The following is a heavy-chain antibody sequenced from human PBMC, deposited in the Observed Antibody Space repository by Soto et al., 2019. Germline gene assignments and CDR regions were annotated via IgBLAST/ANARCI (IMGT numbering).Heavy chain of an antibody. J-gene: IGHJ5*02. D-gene: IGHD2-2*01. V-gene: IGHV5-51*01. Sequence: LGESLKISCKGSEYSFTSYWIAWVRQMPGKGLEWMGIIYPGDSDTRYSPSFQDQVTISADKSVSTAYLQWNSLKASDTAIYYCARRQGGYCSSTACMGWFDPWGQGTLVTVSS. CDR3: ARRQGGYCSSTACMGWFDP. CDR1: EYSFTSYW. CDR2: IYPGDSDT.